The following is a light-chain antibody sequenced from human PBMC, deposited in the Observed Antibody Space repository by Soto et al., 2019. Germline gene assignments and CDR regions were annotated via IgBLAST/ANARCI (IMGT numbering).Light chain of an antibody. CDR3: GTWDSSLGVV. CDR1: SSNIGNNY. CDR2: ENN. Sequence: QSVLTQPTSVSAAPGQKVTISCSGSSSNIGNNYVSWYQQLPGTAPKLLIYENNKRPSGIPDRFSGSKSGTSATLGITGLQTGEEADYYCGTWDSSLGVVFGGGTKLTVL. V-gene: IGLV1-51*02. J-gene: IGLJ2*01.